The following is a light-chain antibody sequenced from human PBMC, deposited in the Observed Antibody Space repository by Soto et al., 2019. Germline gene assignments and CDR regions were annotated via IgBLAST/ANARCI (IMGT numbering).Light chain of an antibody. J-gene: IGKJ3*01. CDR2: GAS. CDR3: QRYINAPFT. Sequence: DIQMTQSPSSLSASVGDRVTITCRASQGSSNYLAWYQQKPGKVPKFLIYGASTLQSGVPSRFSGSGSGTDFTLTISSLQPEDVATYYCQRYINAPFTFGPGTKVDIK. CDR1: QGSSNY. V-gene: IGKV1-27*01.